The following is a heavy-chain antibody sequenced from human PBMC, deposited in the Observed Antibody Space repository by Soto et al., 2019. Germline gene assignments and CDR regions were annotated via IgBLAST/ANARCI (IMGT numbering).Heavy chain of an antibody. Sequence: GGSLRLSCAASGFTFSSYSMNWVRQAPGKGLEWVSSISSSSSYIYYADSVKGRFTISRDNAKNSLYLQMNSLRAEDTAVYYCARDSNYDILTGYYIPFNFDYWGQGTLVTVSS. CDR2: ISSSSSYI. J-gene: IGHJ4*02. D-gene: IGHD3-9*01. CDR3: ARDSNYDILTGYYIPFNFDY. CDR1: GFTFSSYS. V-gene: IGHV3-21*01.